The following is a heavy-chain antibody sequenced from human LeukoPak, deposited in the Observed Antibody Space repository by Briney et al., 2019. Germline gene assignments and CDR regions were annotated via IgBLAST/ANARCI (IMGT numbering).Heavy chain of an antibody. CDR2: INPHSGGT. Sequence: ASVKVSCKASGYTFIGYYMHWVRQAPGQGLEWMGWINPHSGGTNSEQNFQGRVTMSRDTSISTVYMELSRLRSDDTALYYCAREGVIGDGYNFFDYWGQGTLVTVSS. D-gene: IGHD5-24*01. J-gene: IGHJ4*02. CDR1: GYTFIGYY. CDR3: AREGVIGDGYNFFDY. V-gene: IGHV1-2*02.